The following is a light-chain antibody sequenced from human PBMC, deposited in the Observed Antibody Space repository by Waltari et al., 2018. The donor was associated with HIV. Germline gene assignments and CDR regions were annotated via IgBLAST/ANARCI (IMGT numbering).Light chain of an antibody. CDR3: HQYGTSPQT. CDR1: LTFTSNF. Sequence: EMVLAQSPRTLSLSPGERATRSCRASLTFTSNFLAWYQVKPGQAPRLLIYGASIKATGVPDKFSGSGSGTDFTLTIGRLEPEDFAVYYCHQYGTSPQTFGQGSKVEIK. J-gene: IGKJ2*01. V-gene: IGKV3-20*01. CDR2: GAS.